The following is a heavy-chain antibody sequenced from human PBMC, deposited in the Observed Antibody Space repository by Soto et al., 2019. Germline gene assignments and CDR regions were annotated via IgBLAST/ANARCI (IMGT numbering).Heavy chain of an antibody. CDR3: ARSREFDY. Sequence: SETLSLTCGVSGGALSGATYSWNWIRQPPGKGLEWICYIFPSGTTYYNPSLKSRVTISIDVSTNQFSLSLRSLTAADTAVYYCARSREFDYLSQGTLVTVSS. J-gene: IGHJ4*02. CDR2: IFPSGTT. CDR1: GGALSGATYS. V-gene: IGHV4-30-2*01.